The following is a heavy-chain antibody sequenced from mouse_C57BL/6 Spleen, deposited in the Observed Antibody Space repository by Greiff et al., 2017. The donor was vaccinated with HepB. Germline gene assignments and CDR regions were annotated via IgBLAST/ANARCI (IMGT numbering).Heavy chain of an antibody. V-gene: IGHV1-55*01. J-gene: IGHJ2*01. D-gene: IGHD2-1*01. Sequence: QVQLQQPGAELVKPGPSVKMSCKASGYTFTSYWITWVKQRPGQGLEWIGDIYPGSGSTNYNEKFKSKATLTVDTSSSTAYMQLSSLTSEDSAVYYCARSDYGNYGGYFDYWGQGTTLTVSS. CDR2: IYPGSGST. CDR1: GYTFTSYW. CDR3: ARSDYGNYGGYFDY.